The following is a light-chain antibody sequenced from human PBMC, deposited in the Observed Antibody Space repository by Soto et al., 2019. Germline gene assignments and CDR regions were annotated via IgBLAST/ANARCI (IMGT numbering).Light chain of an antibody. CDR3: QQYASARRT. V-gene: IGKV3-20*01. CDR1: QSVSRNF. Sequence: ENVLTQSPGTLSLSPGERATLSCRASQSVSRNFLAWYQQKPGQAPRLLIYHASNRATGIPDRFSGSGSGTEFTLTISRLETEDFAMYYCQQYASARRTFGQGTNLEIK. CDR2: HAS. J-gene: IGKJ2*01.